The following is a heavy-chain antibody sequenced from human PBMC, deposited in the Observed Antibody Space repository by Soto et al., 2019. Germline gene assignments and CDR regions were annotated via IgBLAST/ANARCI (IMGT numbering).Heavy chain of an antibody. CDR1: GFTFSSYW. D-gene: IGHD6-6*01. V-gene: IGHV3-74*01. CDR2: INSGGSST. J-gene: IGHJ3*02. CDR3: AVPYLYSSSTFDM. Sequence: PGGSLRLSCAASGFTFSSYWMHWVRQAPGKGLVWVSRINSGGSSTSYADSVKGRFTISRDNAKNTLYLQMNSLRAEDTAVYYCAVPYLYSSSTFDMWGQGTVVTVSS.